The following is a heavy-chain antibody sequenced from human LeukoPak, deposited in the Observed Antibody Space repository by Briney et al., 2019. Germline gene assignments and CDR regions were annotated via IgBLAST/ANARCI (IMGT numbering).Heavy chain of an antibody. CDR2: IYSGGSA. D-gene: IGHD5-18*01. CDR1: GFTVSSSY. Sequence: GGSLRLSCAASGFTVSSSYMIWVRQAPGKGLEWVSVIYSGGSAFYADSVKGRFTMSRDISQNTLYLQMNSLRAEDTAVYYCARGGYSSGYQYYMDVWGKGTTVTISS. J-gene: IGHJ6*03. CDR3: ARGGYSSGYQYYMDV. V-gene: IGHV3-53*01.